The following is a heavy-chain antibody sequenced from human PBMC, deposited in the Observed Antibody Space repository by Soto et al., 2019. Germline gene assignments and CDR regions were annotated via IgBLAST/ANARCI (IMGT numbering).Heavy chain of an antibody. CDR2: INSDGTTI. CDR1: GFTFSTSW. CDR3: AIAGSYRFDY. D-gene: IGHD1-26*01. V-gene: IGHV3-74*01. J-gene: IGHJ4*02. Sequence: EVQLVESGGDLIQPGGSLRISCAASGFTFSTSWMHWVRQAPGEGLAWVSRINSDGTTINYADSVKGRFTISRDNAKNTLYLQMNNLRADDTAVYYCAIAGSYRFDYWGQGTLVTVSS.